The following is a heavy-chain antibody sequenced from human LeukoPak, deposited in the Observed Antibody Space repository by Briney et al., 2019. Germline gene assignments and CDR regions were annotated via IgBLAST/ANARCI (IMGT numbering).Heavy chain of an antibody. CDR3: ASYYYDSSRYFVFDY. CDR1: GGTFSSYA. J-gene: IGHJ4*02. CDR2: IIPIFGTA. D-gene: IGHD3-22*01. Sequence: SVKVSCKASGGTFSSYAISWVRQAPGQGLEWMGGIIPIFGTANYAQKFQGRVTITADESTSTAYMELSSLRSEDTAVYYCASYYYDSSRYFVFDYWGQGTLVTVSS. V-gene: IGHV1-69*13.